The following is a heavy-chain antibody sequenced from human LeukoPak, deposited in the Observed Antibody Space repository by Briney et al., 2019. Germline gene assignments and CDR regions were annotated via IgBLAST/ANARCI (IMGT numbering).Heavy chain of an antibody. CDR3: ARDLVTVTKGFDI. CDR2: ISYIGST. V-gene: IGHV4-59*11. J-gene: IGHJ3*02. D-gene: IGHD4-17*01. CDR1: TDSFSSHY. Sequence: SETLSLTCVVSTDSFSSHYWTWIRQPPGKGLKWIGYISYIGSTNYNPSLKSRVTISIDTSKNQFSLKLTSVTAADTAVYYCARDLVTVTKGFDIWGQGTMVSVSS.